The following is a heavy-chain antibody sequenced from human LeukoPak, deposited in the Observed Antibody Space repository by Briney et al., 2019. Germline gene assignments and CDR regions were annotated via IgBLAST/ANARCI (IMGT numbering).Heavy chain of an antibody. Sequence: GGSLRLSCAASGFTFSSYWMSWVRQAPGKGLEWVANIKQDGSEKYYVDSVKGRFTISRDNAKNSLYLQMNSLRAEDTAVYYCASACSSASCYSRGGYWGQGTLGTVSS. CDR1: GFTFSSYW. D-gene: IGHD2-2*01. J-gene: IGHJ4*02. V-gene: IGHV3-7*01. CDR3: ASACSSASCYSRGGY. CDR2: IKQDGSEK.